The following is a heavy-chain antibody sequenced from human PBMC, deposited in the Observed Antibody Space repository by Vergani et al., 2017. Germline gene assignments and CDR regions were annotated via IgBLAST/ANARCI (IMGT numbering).Heavy chain of an antibody. CDR1: GGSISSGGYY. V-gene: IGHV4-31*03. J-gene: IGHJ4*02. Sequence: QVQLQESGPGLVKPSQTLSLTCTVSGGSISSGGYYWSWIRQHPGKGLEWIGYIYYSGSTYYNPSLKSRVTISVETYKNQFSLKLSSVTAADTAVYYCARYQRGYDSSGYHFDYWGQGTLVTVSS. CDR2: IYYSGST. D-gene: IGHD3-22*01. CDR3: ARYQRGYDSSGYHFDY.